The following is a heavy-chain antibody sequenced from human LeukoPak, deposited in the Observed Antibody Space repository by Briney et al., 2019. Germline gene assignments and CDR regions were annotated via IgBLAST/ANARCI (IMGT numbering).Heavy chain of an antibody. CDR1: SDSISGSSYY. CDR2: IYYSGST. D-gene: IGHD4-11*01. V-gene: IGHV4-39*07. Sequence: SETLSLTCTVSSDSISGSSYYWGWIRQPPGKGLEWIGSIYYSGSTYYNPSLKSRVTISVDTSKNQFSLKLSSVTAADTAVYYCARDRVDYTQYYYYMDVWGKGTTVTVSS. J-gene: IGHJ6*03. CDR3: ARDRVDYTQYYYYMDV.